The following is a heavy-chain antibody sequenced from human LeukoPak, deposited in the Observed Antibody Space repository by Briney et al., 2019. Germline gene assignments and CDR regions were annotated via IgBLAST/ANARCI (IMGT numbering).Heavy chain of an antibody. CDR1: GGSISGYF. V-gene: IGHV4-59*08. CDR3: ARQELRVDY. Sequence: SETLSLTCTVSGGSISGYFWSWVRQAPGKGLEWIGYISSGGNTNYNPSLKSRVTISVDTSKNQFSLKLSSVTAADTAVYYCARQELRVDYWGQGTLVTVSS. J-gene: IGHJ4*02. D-gene: IGHD3-10*01. CDR2: ISSGGNT.